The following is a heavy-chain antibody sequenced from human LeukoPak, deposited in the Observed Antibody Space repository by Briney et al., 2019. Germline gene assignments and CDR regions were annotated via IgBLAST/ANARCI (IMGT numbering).Heavy chain of an antibody. CDR2: ISLNNGNT. Sequence: SVKVSCKASGYAFDYYGITWVRQAPGQGLEWVGWISLNNGNTHYTKYAQKFQGRVTLTADTSTATAYMELRDLRSDDTAVYYCQRVTIFGVVIDFDYWGQGTLVAVSS. D-gene: IGHD3-3*01. V-gene: IGHV1-18*01. CDR3: QRVTIFGVVIDFDY. CDR1: GYAFDYYG. J-gene: IGHJ4*02.